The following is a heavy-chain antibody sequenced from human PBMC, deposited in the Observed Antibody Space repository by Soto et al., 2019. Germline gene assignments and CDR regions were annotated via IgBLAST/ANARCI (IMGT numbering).Heavy chain of an antibody. CDR2: IYYSGST. Sequence: SETLSLTCTVSGGSISSGGYYWSWIRQHPGKGLEWIGYIYYSGSTYYNPSLKSRLTISVDTSKNQLSLKLSSVTAADTAVYYCARDSYYYDSSGYYPDAFDIWGQGTMVTVSS. D-gene: IGHD3-22*01. J-gene: IGHJ3*02. CDR3: ARDSYYYDSSGYYPDAFDI. V-gene: IGHV4-31*03. CDR1: GGSISSGGYY.